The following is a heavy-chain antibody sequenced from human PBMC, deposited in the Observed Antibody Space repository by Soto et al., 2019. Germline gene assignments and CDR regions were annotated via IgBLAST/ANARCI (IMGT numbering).Heavy chain of an antibody. D-gene: IGHD3-22*01. CDR1: GGSISSYY. V-gene: IGHV4-59*01. J-gene: IGHJ4*02. CDR2: IYYSGST. Sequence: PSETLSLTCTVSGGSISSYYWSWIRQPPGKGLEWIGYIYYSGSTNYNPYLKSRVTISVDTSKNQFSLKLSSVTAADTAVYYCAREVYYYDSSGYYDYWGQGTLVTVSS. CDR3: AREVYYYDSSGYYDY.